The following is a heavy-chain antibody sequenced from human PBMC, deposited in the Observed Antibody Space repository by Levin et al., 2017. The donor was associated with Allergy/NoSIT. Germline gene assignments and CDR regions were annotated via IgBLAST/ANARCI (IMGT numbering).Heavy chain of an antibody. Sequence: GESLKISCAASGFTFSNYWMHWVRQAPGKGLVWVSRVRTDGTGTNYADSVKGRFTISRDNAKNMLYLQMNSLRVEDTAVYYCARDLVSGSSSLDYWGQGILVTVSS. J-gene: IGHJ4*02. CDR1: GFTFSNYW. CDR3: ARDLVSGSSSLDY. D-gene: IGHD3-10*01. CDR2: VRTDGTGT. V-gene: IGHV3-74*01.